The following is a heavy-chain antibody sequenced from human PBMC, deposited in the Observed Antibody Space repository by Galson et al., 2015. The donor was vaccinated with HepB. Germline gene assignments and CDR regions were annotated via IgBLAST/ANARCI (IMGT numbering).Heavy chain of an antibody. V-gene: IGHV3-66*01. Sequence: SLRLSCAASGFTVSSNYMSWVRQAPGKGLEWVSVIYSGGSTYYADSVKGRFTISRDNSKNTLYLQMNSLRAEDTAVYYCARWRSGIAAAGTNYVDYWGQGTLVTVSS. J-gene: IGHJ4*02. CDR3: ARWRSGIAAAGTNYVDY. D-gene: IGHD6-13*01. CDR1: GFTVSSNY. CDR2: IYSGGST.